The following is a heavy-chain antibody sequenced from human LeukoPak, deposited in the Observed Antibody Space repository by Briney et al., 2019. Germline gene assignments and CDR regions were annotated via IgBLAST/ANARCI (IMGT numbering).Heavy chain of an antibody. CDR3: ARRYCSTTTCPNFDY. V-gene: IGHV3-48*02. Sequence: PGGSLRLSCAASGFTFSIYSMNWVRQAPGKGLEWVSYISSSSSTIYYADSVKGRFTISRDNAKNSLFLQMNSLRDEDTAVYYCARRYCSTTTCPNFDYWAREPWSPSPQ. CDR2: ISSSSSTI. D-gene: IGHD2-2*01. J-gene: IGHJ4*02. CDR1: GFTFSIYS.